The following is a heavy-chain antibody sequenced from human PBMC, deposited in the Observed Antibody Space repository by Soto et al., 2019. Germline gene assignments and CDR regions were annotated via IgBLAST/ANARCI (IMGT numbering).Heavy chain of an antibody. Sequence: QVQLVESGGGVVQPGRSLRLSCAASGFTFSSYGMHWVRQAPGKGLEWVAVIWYDGSNKYYADSVKGRFTISRDNSKNPLYLPKNSLRAEGTAVYYWGRDAVPTAVTSPWFDPWGQGTLVTVSS. J-gene: IGHJ5*02. CDR3: GRDAVPTAVTSPWFDP. V-gene: IGHV3-33*01. D-gene: IGHD3-16*01. CDR2: IWYDGSNK. CDR1: GFTFSSYG.